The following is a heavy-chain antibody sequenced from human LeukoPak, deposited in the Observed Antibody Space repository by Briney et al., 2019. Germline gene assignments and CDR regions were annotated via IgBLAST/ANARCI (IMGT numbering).Heavy chain of an antibody. CDR1: GFTFSSYA. CDR3: ARDWRSDIVATIY. Sequence: PGGSLSLSCAASGFTFSSYAMHWVRQAPGKGLEYVSAISSNGGSTYYANSVKGRFTISRDNSKNTLYLQMGSLRAEDMAVYYCARDWRSDIVATIYWGQGTLVTVSS. V-gene: IGHV3-64*01. D-gene: IGHD5-12*01. CDR2: ISSNGGST. J-gene: IGHJ4*02.